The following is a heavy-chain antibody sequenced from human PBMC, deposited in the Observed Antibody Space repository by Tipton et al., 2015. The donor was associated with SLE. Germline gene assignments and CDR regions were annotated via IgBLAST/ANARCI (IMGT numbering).Heavy chain of an antibody. CDR1: GFTFSDFT. CDR3: AKDMKVVRLRDYYYFAMDV. J-gene: IGHJ6*02. CDR2: ISWDGAST. V-gene: IGHV3-43*01. D-gene: IGHD5-12*01. Sequence: SLRLSCAASGFTFSDFTMHWVRQAPGKGLEWVSLISWDGASTNYADSVRGRFTISRDNNKDSLYLQMNSLRADDTALYYCAKDMKVVRLRDYYYFAMDVWGQGATVTVSS.